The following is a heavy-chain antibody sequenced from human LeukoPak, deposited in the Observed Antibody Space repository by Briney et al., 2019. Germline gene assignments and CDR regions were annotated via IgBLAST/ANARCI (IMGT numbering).Heavy chain of an antibody. CDR1: GGAISSYH. CDR2: IYITGST. V-gene: IGHV4-4*07. D-gene: IGHD1-26*01. J-gene: IGHJ3*02. Sequence: PSETLSLTCTVSGGAISSYHWNWIRQPAGKGLEWIGRIYITGSTNYNPSLKSRVTMSVDTSKNHFSLNLISVTAADTAVYDCARGRSGSYYESAFDIWGQGTMVTVSS. CDR3: ARGRSGSYYESAFDI.